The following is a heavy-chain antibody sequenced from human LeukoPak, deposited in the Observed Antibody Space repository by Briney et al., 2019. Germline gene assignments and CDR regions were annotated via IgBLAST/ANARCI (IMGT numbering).Heavy chain of an antibody. Sequence: QPGGSLRLSCAASGFTFSSYWMSWVRQAPGKGLEWVANIKQDGSEKYYVDSVKGRFTISRDNAKSSLYLQMNSQRAEDTALYYCTKDPNSNSWSYFDYWGQGTLVTVSS. V-gene: IGHV3-7*03. J-gene: IGHJ4*02. CDR1: GFTFSSYW. D-gene: IGHD6-13*01. CDR3: TKDPNSNSWSYFDY. CDR2: IKQDGSEK.